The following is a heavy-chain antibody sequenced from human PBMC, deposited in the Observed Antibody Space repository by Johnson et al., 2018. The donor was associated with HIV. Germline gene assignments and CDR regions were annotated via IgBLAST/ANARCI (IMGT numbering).Heavy chain of an antibody. CDR2: ISYDGSNK. J-gene: IGHJ3*02. V-gene: IGHV3-30-3*01. D-gene: IGHD6-6*01. CDR3: VRAVYSSSSSGAFDM. Sequence: QVQLVESGGGVVQPGRSLRLSCAASGFTFSSYAMHWVRQAPGKGLEWVAVISYDGSNKYYADSVKGRFTISRDNSKNTLYLQMNSLKTEDTAVYYCVRAVYSSSSSGAFDMWGQGTVVTVSS. CDR1: GFTFSSYA.